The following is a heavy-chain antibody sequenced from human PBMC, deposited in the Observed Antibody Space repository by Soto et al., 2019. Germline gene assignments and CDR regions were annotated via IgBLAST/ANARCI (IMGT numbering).Heavy chain of an antibody. J-gene: IGHJ6*02. CDR1: GGSISSGGYY. Sequence: KTSETLSLTCTVSGGSISSGGYYWSWIRQHPGKGLEWIGYIYYSGSTYYNPSLKSRVTISVDTSKNQFSLKLSSVTAADTAVYYCARGPAPYYYGMDVWGQGTTVTVSS. CDR2: IYYSGST. CDR3: ARGPAPYYYGMDV. V-gene: IGHV4-31*03.